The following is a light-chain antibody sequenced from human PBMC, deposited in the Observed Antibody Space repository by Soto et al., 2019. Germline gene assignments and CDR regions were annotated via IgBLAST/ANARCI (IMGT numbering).Light chain of an antibody. Sequence: QSVLTQPASVSGSPGQSITISCTGTSSDVGGYNYVSWYQQHPGKAPKLMIYEVSNRPSGVSNRFSGSKSGNTASLTISGLQAEDEADYYCSSYTSSSTPYVCGTGTKATVL. V-gene: IGLV2-14*01. J-gene: IGLJ1*01. CDR2: EVS. CDR3: SSYTSSSTPYV. CDR1: SSDVGGYNY.